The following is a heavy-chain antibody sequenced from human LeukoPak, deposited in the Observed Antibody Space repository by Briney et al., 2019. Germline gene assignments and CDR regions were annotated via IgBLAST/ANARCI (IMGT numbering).Heavy chain of an antibody. J-gene: IGHJ4*02. CDR3: ARGYCSSTSCYGFDY. CDR2: IYHSGST. Sequence: SGTLSLTCAVSGGSISSSNWWSSVRQPPGKGLEWIGEIYHSGSTNYNPSLKSRVTISVDKSKTQFSLKLSSVTAADTAVYYCARGYCSSTSCYGFDYWGQGTLVTVSS. CDR1: GGSISSSNW. V-gene: IGHV4-4*02. D-gene: IGHD2-2*01.